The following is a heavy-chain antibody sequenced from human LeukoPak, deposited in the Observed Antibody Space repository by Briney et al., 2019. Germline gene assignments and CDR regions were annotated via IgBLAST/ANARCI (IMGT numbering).Heavy chain of an antibody. Sequence: ASVKVSCKASGGTFSSYAISWVRQAPGQGLEWMGRIIPILGIANYAQKFQGRVTITADKSTSTAYMELSSLRSEDTAVYYCAVGPSMVRGVITYFDYWGQGTLVTVSS. D-gene: IGHD3-10*01. CDR1: GGTFSSYA. CDR2: IIPILGIA. V-gene: IGHV1-69*04. CDR3: AVGPSMVRGVITYFDY. J-gene: IGHJ4*02.